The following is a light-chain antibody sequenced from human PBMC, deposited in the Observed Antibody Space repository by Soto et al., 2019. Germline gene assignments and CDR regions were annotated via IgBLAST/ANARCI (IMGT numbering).Light chain of an antibody. CDR1: SSDVGGYNY. V-gene: IGLV2-14*01. Sequence: QSALTQPASVSGSPGQSITISCTGTSSDVGGYNYVSWYQQHPGKAPKLMIYEVSNRPSGVSNRFSGSKSGNTASLTISGLQAEDEADYYCLSYTSSSCHVVFGGGTKLTVL. CDR3: LSYTSSSCHVV. CDR2: EVS. J-gene: IGLJ2*01.